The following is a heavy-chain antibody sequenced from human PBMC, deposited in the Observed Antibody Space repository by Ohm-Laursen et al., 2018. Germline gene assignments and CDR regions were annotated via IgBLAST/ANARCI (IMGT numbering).Heavy chain of an antibody. J-gene: IGHJ4*02. D-gene: IGHD4/OR15-4a*01. CDR2: ISYDGSNK. CDR1: GFTFSSYG. V-gene: IGHV3-30*03. CDR3: ARYGDYVDY. Sequence: SLRLSCAAPGFTFSSYGMHWVRQAPGKGLEWVAVISYDGSNKYYADSVKGRFTISRDNSKNTLYLQMNSLRAEDTAVYYCARYGDYVDYWGQGTLVTVSA.